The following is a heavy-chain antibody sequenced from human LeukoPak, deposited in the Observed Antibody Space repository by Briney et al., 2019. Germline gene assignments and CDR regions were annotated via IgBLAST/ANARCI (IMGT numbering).Heavy chain of an antibody. CDR2: FVPEDGET. J-gene: IGHJ4*02. CDR3: ATGIAVAGTYPFDY. D-gene: IGHD6-19*01. CDR1: GYTLTELS. Sequence: GASVKVSCKVSGYTLTELSMHWVRQAPGKGLEWMGGFVPEDGETIYAQKFQGRVTMTEDTSTDTAYMELSSLRSEDTAVYYCATGIAVAGTYPFDYWGQGTLVTVSS. V-gene: IGHV1-24*01.